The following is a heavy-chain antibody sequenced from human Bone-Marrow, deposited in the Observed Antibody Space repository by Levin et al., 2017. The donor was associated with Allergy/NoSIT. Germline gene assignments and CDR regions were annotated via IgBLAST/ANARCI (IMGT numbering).Heavy chain of an antibody. V-gene: IGHV3-30-3*01. Sequence: GGSLRLSCAASGFTFRTHAMHWVRQAPGRGLEWVAVISYDGSKKYYAYSVKGRFTISRDNSKNTLYLQMNSLRAEDTALYYCARDNYNYVYDYWGQGTLVTVSS. CDR1: GFTFRTHA. J-gene: IGHJ4*02. CDR2: ISYDGSKK. CDR3: ARDNYNYVYDY. D-gene: IGHD1-7*01.